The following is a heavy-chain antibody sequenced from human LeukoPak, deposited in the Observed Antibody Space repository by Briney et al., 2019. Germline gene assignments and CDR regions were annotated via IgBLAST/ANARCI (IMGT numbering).Heavy chain of an antibody. V-gene: IGHV3-23*01. Sequence: GRSMRPSCAAAAFTSSSYARSWDRQPARNVLEWVSAIRGGGGIPYYGDSEKGRFTIAREHSKNTLYLEKNSLRAEDTGVYSCARVTRRELFHDSSGFSDYGGQGTLVTVSS. CDR2: IRGGGGIP. CDR3: ARVTRRELFHDSSGFSDY. CDR1: AFTSSSYA. D-gene: IGHD3-22*01. J-gene: IGHJ4*02.